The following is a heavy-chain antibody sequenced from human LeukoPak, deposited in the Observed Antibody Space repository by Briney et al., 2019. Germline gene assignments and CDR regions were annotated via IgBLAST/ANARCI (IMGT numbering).Heavy chain of an antibody. Sequence: ASVKVSCKASGYTFTSYGITWVRQAPGQGLEWMGWISPYYDNADYAQKFQGRVTTTTDLSTTTAYMEMRDLRSNDTAIYYCARRYDILTGRLLSDWGQGTLVTVSS. J-gene: IGHJ4*02. D-gene: IGHD3-9*01. CDR3: ARRYDILTGRLLSD. CDR1: GYTFTSYG. V-gene: IGHV1-18*01. CDR2: ISPYYDNA.